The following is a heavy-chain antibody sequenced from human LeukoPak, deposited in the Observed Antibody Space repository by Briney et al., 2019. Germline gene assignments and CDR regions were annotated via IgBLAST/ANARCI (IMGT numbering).Heavy chain of an antibody. Sequence: PSETLSLTCTVSGGSISSSSYYWGWIRQPPGKGLEWIGSIYYSGSAYYNPSLKSRVTISVDTSKNQFSLKLSSVTAADTAVYYCARGPPLRTRRFLEWLSRSHDYWGQGTLVTVSS. V-gene: IGHV4-39*01. CDR3: ARGPPLRTRRFLEWLSRSHDY. D-gene: IGHD3-3*01. CDR2: IYYSGSA. J-gene: IGHJ4*02. CDR1: GGSISSSSYY.